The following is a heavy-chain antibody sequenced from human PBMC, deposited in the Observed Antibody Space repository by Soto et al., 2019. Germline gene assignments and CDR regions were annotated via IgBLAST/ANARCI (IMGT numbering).Heavy chain of an antibody. CDR2: SYYSGST. CDR3: ARYGSGSYYTTTFDY. Sequence: QVQLQESGPGLVKPSQTLSLTCTVSGGSSSSSGYNWSWIRQHPGKGLEWVGYSYYSGSTDYNPSLKSRVTISVDTSQNQFPLKLSSVTAADTAVYFCARYGSGSYYTTTFDYWGQGTLVTVSS. D-gene: IGHD3-10*01. J-gene: IGHJ4*02. CDR1: GGSSSSSGYN. V-gene: IGHV4-31*03.